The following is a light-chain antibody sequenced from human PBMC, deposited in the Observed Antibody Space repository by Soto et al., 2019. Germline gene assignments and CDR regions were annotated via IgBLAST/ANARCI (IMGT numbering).Light chain of an antibody. CDR1: QNINTY. J-gene: IGKJ1*01. CDR2: AAS. CDR3: QHYNSYSEA. V-gene: IGKV1-39*01. Sequence: DIQMTQFPSSLSASVGDRVTITCRASQNINTYLNWYQQKPGKAPKLLIFAASSLQSGVPSRFSGSGSGTEFTLTISSLQPDDFATYYCQHYNSYSEAFGQGTKVDIK.